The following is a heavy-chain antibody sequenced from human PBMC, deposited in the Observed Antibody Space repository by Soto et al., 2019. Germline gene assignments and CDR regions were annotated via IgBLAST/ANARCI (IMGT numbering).Heavy chain of an antibody. D-gene: IGHD5-12*01. CDR2: IYYSGST. Sequence: KPSETLSLTCTVSGGSISSYYWSWIRQPPGKGLEWIGYIYYSGSTNYNPSLKSRVTISVDTSKNQFSLKLSSVTAADTAVYYCARVDIVATSLDYWGQGTLVTVPQ. J-gene: IGHJ4*02. CDR1: GGSISSYY. CDR3: ARVDIVATSLDY. V-gene: IGHV4-59*01.